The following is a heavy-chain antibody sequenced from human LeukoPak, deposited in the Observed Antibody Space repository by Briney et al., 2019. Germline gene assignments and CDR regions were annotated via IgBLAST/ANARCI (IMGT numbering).Heavy chain of an antibody. CDR3: AKGSSGYFFDL. CDR1: GFIFNNYG. Sequence: GGSLRLSCAASGFIFNNYGLVWVRQAPRKGLEWVSAISNDGGGTTYADFVKGRFSVSRDNSKNTLFLQMNSLRAEDMALYYCAKGSSGYFFDLWGQGTLVTVSS. V-gene: IGHV3-23*01. CDR2: ISNDGGGT. J-gene: IGHJ4*02. D-gene: IGHD3-22*01.